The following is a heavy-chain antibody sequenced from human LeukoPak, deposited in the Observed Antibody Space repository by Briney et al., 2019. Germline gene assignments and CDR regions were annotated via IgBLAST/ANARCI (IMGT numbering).Heavy chain of an antibody. V-gene: IGHV1-2*02. Sequence: KPGASVKVSCKASGYTFTGYYMHWVRQAPGQGLEWMGWINPNSGGTNYAQKFQGRVTMTRDTSISTAYMELSRLRSDDTAVYYCAREEQTIVAKPDYYYYYYMDVWGKGTTVTVSS. D-gene: IGHD5-12*01. CDR1: GYTFTGYY. J-gene: IGHJ6*03. CDR3: AREEQTIVAKPDYYYYYYMDV. CDR2: INPNSGGT.